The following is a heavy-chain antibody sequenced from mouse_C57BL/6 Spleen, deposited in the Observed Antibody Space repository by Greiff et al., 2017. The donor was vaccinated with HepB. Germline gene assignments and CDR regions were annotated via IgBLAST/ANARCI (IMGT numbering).Heavy chain of an antibody. CDR3: ARHGTGYAMDY. CDR1: GFTFSDYY. J-gene: IGHJ4*01. Sequence: DVKLVESGGGLVQPGGSLKLSCAASGFTFSDYYMYWVRQTPEKRLEWVAYISNGGGSTYYPDTVKGRFTISRDNAKNTLYLQMSRLKSEDTAMYYCARHGTGYAMDYWGQGTSVTVSS. V-gene: IGHV5-12*01. CDR2: ISNGGGST.